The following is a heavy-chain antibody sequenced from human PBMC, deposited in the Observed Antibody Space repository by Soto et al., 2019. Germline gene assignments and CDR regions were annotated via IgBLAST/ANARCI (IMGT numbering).Heavy chain of an antibody. CDR1: GFSLSTSGVG. V-gene: IGHV2-5*01. Sequence: QITLKESGPTLVKPTQTLTLTCTFSGFSLSTSGVGVGWIRQPPGKALEWLALIYWNDDKRYSPSLKSRLTITKDTSKNQVVLTMTNMDPVDTATYYCAHSRQWLVHGYFDYWGQGTLVTVSS. CDR3: AHSRQWLVHGYFDY. D-gene: IGHD6-19*01. CDR2: IYWNDDK. J-gene: IGHJ4*02.